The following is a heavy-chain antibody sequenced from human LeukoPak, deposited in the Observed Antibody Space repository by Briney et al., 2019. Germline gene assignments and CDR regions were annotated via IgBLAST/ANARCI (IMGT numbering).Heavy chain of an antibody. D-gene: IGHD6-19*01. CDR2: ISGGGGST. J-gene: IGHJ4*02. Sequence: GGSLRLSCAASGFTFSSYAMSWVRQAPGKGLEWVSAISGGGGSTYYADSVKGRFTISRDNSKNTLYLQMNSLRAEDTAVYYCAKDRATAGTFLYFDYWGQGTLVTVSS. V-gene: IGHV3-23*01. CDR1: GFTFSSYA. CDR3: AKDRATAGTFLYFDY.